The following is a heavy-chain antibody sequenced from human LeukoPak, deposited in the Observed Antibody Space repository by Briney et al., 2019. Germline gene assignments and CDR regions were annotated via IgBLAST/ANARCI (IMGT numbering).Heavy chain of an antibody. D-gene: IGHD3-22*01. V-gene: IGHV3-33*06. Sequence: PGGSLRLSCAASGFTFSSYGIHWVRQAPGKGLEWVAVVWYDGSNKYYADSVKGRFTISRDNSKNTLYLQMNSLRAEDTAVYYCAKGNYDSSGYYYFDYWGQGTQVTVSS. CDR1: GFTFSSYG. CDR2: VWYDGSNK. CDR3: AKGNYDSSGYYYFDY. J-gene: IGHJ4*02.